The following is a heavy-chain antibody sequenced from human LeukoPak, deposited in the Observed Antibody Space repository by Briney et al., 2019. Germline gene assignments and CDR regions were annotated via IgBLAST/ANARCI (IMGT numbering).Heavy chain of an antibody. D-gene: IGHD5-18*01. CDR1: GFTFSSYG. V-gene: IGHV3-30*18. CDR2: ISYDGSNK. J-gene: IGHJ5*02. Sequence: GRSLRLSCAASGFTFSSYGMHWVRQAPGKGLEWVAVISYDGSNKYYADSVKGRFTISRDNSKNTLYLQMNSLRAEDTAVYYCAKELRGYSYGLRNNWFDPWGQETLVTVSS. CDR3: AKELRGYSYGLRNNWFDP.